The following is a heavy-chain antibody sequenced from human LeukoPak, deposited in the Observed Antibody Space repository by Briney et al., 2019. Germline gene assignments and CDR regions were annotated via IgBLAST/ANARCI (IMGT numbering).Heavy chain of an antibody. CDR3: AKASGASRPYYFDY. Sequence: GGSLRLSCATSEFTFSNYVMSWVRQAPGEGLEWASAITGSADDTYYADSVKGRFTISRDNSKNTLYLQMNSLRAEDTAVYYCAKASGASRPYYFDYWGQGTLVTVSS. V-gene: IGHV3-23*01. CDR2: ITGSADDT. D-gene: IGHD3-10*01. CDR1: EFTFSNYV. J-gene: IGHJ4*02.